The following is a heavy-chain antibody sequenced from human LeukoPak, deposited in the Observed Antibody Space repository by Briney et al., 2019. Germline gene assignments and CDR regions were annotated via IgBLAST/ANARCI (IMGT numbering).Heavy chain of an antibody. V-gene: IGHV3-30*02. CDR2: IRYDGTNK. Sequence: PGGSLRLSCAASGFTFSRYGMHWVRQAPGKGLQWVAFIRYDGTNKYYADSVKGRFTMSRDNSKNTLYLQMNSLRAEDTAVYYCAKSTGEQLYFRDFDYWGQGTLVTVA. J-gene: IGHJ4*02. CDR1: GFTFSRYG. CDR3: AKSTGEQLYFRDFDY. D-gene: IGHD1/OR15-1a*01.